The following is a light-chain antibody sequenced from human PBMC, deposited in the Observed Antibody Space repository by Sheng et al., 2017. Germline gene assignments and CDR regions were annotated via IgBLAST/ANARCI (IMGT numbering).Light chain of an antibody. CDR3: QQYHNWPSYS. CDR2: GAS. CDR1: QSVSSN. V-gene: IGKV3-15*01. Sequence: EIVMTQSPAILSVSPGERATLSCRASQSVSSNLGWYQQKPGQAPRLLIHGASTRATDIPARFSGSGSGTEFTLTITSLQSEDFAVYYCQQYHNWPSYSFGPGDRSWRIK. J-gene: IGKJ2*03.